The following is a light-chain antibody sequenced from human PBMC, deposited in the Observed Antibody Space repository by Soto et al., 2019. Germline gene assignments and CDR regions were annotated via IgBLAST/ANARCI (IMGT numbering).Light chain of an antibody. J-gene: IGKJ4*01. V-gene: IGKV3-11*01. Sequence: EIVLTQSPATLPLSPGDRATLSCRASQSVTTSLAWYQHQPGQAPRLLIYDASKRATGVPARFSGSGSGTHFTLTISSLEPGDFAVYYCQHRSNWPSVTFGGGTKLEIK. CDR3: QHRSNWPSVT. CDR2: DAS. CDR1: QSVTTS.